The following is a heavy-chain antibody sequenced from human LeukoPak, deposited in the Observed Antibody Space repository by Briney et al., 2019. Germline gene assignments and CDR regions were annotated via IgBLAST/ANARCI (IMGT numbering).Heavy chain of an antibody. Sequence: GESLKISCKGSGYSLTNYWVGWVRQMPGKGLEWMGIIYPGDSDTRYSPSFQGQVTITVDKSISTAYLQWSSLKASDAAIYYCARLPDSGSYFRGVEYYMDVWGKGTTVTVSS. V-gene: IGHV5-51*01. CDR2: IYPGDSDT. J-gene: IGHJ6*03. CDR3: ARLPDSGSYFRGVEYYMDV. CDR1: GYSLTNYW. D-gene: IGHD1-26*01.